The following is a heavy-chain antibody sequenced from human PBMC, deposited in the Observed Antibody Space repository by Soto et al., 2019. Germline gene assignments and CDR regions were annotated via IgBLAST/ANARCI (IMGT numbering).Heavy chain of an antibody. CDR1: GFTFSRYE. Sequence: PGEFLILSCAASGFTFSRYEMNWVRQAPGKGLEWVSYISSTGSTIYYADSVKGRFTISSDKAKNSLYLQMNSLRAEDTAVYYCARAGGITGIPNSSGMDVWGQGTTVTVSS. CDR3: ARAGGITGIPNSSGMDV. J-gene: IGHJ6*02. CDR2: ISSTGSTI. D-gene: IGHD1-20*01. V-gene: IGHV3-48*03.